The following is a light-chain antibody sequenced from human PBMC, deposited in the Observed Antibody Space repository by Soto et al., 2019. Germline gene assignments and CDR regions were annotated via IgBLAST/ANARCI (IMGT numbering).Light chain of an antibody. CDR3: QQHSNWPGLIT. J-gene: IGKJ5*01. CDR1: QSVTNY. Sequence: EIVVTQSPATLSLSPGERATLSCRASQSVTNYLNWYQQKPGQGPRLLIFDASNRATGTPPRFSGSGSGTDFTLTISSLEPEDFAVYYCQQHSNWPGLITFGQGTRLEIK. V-gene: IGKV3-11*01. CDR2: DAS.